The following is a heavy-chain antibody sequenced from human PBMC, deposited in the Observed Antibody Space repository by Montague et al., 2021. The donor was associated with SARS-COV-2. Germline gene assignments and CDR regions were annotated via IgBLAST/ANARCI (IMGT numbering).Heavy chain of an antibody. J-gene: IGHJ3*02. D-gene: IGHD6-19*01. CDR2: IYYSGST. V-gene: IGHV4-59*01. CDR3: ASGSGWMGNAFDI. CDR1: GGSISSYY. Sequence: SETLSLTCTVSGGSISSYYWSWIRQPPGKGLEWIGYIYYSGSTNYNPSXKSRVTISVDKSKNQFSLKLSSVTAADTAVYYCASGSGWMGNAFDIWGQGTMVTVSS.